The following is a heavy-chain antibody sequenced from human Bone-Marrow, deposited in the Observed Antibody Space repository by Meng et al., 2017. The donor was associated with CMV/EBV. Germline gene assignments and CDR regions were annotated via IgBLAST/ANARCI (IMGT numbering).Heavy chain of an antibody. J-gene: IGHJ5*02. V-gene: IGHV1-2*02. CDR2: INPNSGGT. CDR1: GGTSNTYT. D-gene: IGHD6-13*01. CDR3: ARGRLIAARRANWFDP. Sequence: ASVKVSCKASGGTSNTYTFNWVRQAPGQGLEWMGWINPNSGGTNYAQKFQGRVTMTRDTSISTAYMELSRRRSDDTAVYYCARGRLIAARRANWFDPWGQGTLVAVSS.